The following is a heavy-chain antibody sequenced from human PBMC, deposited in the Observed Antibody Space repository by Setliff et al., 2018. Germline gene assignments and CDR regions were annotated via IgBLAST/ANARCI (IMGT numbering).Heavy chain of an antibody. CDR2: IWSDGTNK. CDR1: GFSFSSYG. CDR3: AKEGMRYWGSPGYMDV. D-gene: IGHD7-27*01. J-gene: IGHJ6*03. Sequence: GGSLRLSCAASGFSFSSYGMHWVRQDPGKGLEWVAFIWSDGTNKYYADSVKGRFTISKDNSKNTLYLQMNSLRTEDTAVYYCAKEGMRYWGSPGYMDVWGKGTTVTVSS. V-gene: IGHV3-30*02.